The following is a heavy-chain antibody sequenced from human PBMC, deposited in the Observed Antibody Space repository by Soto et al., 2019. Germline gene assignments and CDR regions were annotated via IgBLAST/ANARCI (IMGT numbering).Heavy chain of an antibody. J-gene: IGHJ4*02. V-gene: IGHV2-5*02. CDR3: ARALGSWGSYYFDH. CDR2: IYWDDDK. Sequence: QITLKESGPTLVRPTQTLTLTCTVSGFSLDTWGVGVGWIRQPPGKAPEWLALIYWDDDKRYSPSLKNRLTITKDTCNNQVVLTVTNMDPVDTVTYYCARALGSWGSYYFDHWGQGTLVTVSS. CDR1: GFSLDTWGVG. D-gene: IGHD3-16*01.